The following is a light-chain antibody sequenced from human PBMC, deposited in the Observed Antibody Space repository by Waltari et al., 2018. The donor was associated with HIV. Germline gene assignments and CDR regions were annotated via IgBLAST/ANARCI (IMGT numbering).Light chain of an antibody. CDR1: SSDVGGYKY. Sequence: QSALTQPRSVSGSPGQSVTMSCSGTSSDVGGYKYVSWYQQNPGKAPKLLIYDVNKRPSGVSDRFSGSKSGNTASLTISGLQVEDEADYYCCSYAGSYTYVVLGGGTKLTVL. CDR2: DVN. V-gene: IGLV2-11*01. J-gene: IGLJ2*01. CDR3: CSYAGSYTYVV.